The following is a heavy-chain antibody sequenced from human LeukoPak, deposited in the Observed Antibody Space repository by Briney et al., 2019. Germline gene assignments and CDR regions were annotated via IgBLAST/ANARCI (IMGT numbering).Heavy chain of an antibody. V-gene: IGHV5-51*01. CDR2: IYPGDSDT. J-gene: IGHJ4*02. CDR1: GYSFTSYW. Sequence: GESLKISCKGSGYSFTSYWIGWVRQMPGKGLEWMGIIYPGDSDTRYSPSFQGQVTISADKSINTAYLQWSSLKASDTAMYYCARPPAYCGGDCYSDYWGQGTLVTVSS. D-gene: IGHD2-21*02. CDR3: ARPPAYCGGDCYSDY.